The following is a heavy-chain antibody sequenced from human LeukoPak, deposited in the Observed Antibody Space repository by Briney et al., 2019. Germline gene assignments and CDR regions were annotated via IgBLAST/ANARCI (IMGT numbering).Heavy chain of an antibody. V-gene: IGHV5-51*01. CDR1: GYSFTLYW. CDR2: ISAGGCDT. D-gene: IGHD2-15*01. J-gene: IGHJ3*02. Sequence: GESLKISCEGSGYSFTLYWSVGVRHMPGKGLEWRGIISAGGCDTRYSPPFKAQVNITAAKSMSTAYLQWSILKASDTAMYYCARLTCSVGPAVRAFDMWGQRTMRTVSS. CDR3: ARLTCSVGPAVRAFDM.